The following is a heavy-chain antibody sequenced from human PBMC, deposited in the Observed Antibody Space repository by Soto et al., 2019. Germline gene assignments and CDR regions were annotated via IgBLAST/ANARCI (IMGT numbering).Heavy chain of an antibody. CDR3: AIGEGAAEGMDV. CDR1: GGSVSSGSYY. CDR2: IYYSGST. D-gene: IGHD2-15*01. J-gene: IGHJ6*02. Sequence: SETLSLTCTVSGGSVSSGSYYWSWIRQPPGKGLEWIGYIYYSGSTNYNPSLKSRVTISVDTSKNQFSLKLSSVTAADTAVYYCAIGEGAAEGMDVWGQGTTVTVS. V-gene: IGHV4-61*01.